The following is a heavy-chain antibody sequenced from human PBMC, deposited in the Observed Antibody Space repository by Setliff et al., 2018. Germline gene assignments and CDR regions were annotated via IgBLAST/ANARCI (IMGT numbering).Heavy chain of an antibody. CDR1: GFTFISYA. J-gene: IGHJ6*02. CDR2: ISSNGVRL. V-gene: IGHV3-64*02. D-gene: IGHD5-18*01. CDR3: ARDGGMGMVKGYYYGLDA. Sequence: GGSLRLSCAASGFTFISYAMHWVRQAPGKGLEYVSAISSNGVRLSYADSVKGRFTISRDISKNTLYLQMDSLRVEDTAVYYCARDGGMGMVKGYYYGLDAWGPGTSVTVSS.